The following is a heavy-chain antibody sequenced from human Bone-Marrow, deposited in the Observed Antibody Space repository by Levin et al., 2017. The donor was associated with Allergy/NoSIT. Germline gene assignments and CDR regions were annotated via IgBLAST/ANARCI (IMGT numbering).Heavy chain of an antibody. CDR2: IYTTGST. J-gene: IGHJ5*02. CDR1: GASVNSGTYY. D-gene: IGHD5-18*01. CDR3: ARDLGTAMNTVWFDP. Sequence: TLSLTCTVSGASVNSGTYYWSWIRQPAGKGLEWIGRIYTTGSTNYNPSLKSRVSISVDTSKNQFSLKLSSVTASDTAVYYCARDLGTAMNTVWFDPWGQGTLVTVSS. V-gene: IGHV4-61*02.